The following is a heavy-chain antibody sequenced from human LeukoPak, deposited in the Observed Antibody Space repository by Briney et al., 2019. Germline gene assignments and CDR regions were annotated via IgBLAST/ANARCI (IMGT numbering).Heavy chain of an antibody. CDR1: GFTFSSYG. J-gene: IGHJ4*02. D-gene: IGHD1-26*01. Sequence: PGGTLRLSCAASGFTFSSYGMHWVRQAPGKGLEWVAFIRYDGSNKYYADSVKGRFTISRDNSKNTLYLQMNSLRAEDTAVYYCAKHFPGAVEEGFDYWGQGTLVTVSS. CDR2: IRYDGSNK. CDR3: AKHFPGAVEEGFDY. V-gene: IGHV3-30*02.